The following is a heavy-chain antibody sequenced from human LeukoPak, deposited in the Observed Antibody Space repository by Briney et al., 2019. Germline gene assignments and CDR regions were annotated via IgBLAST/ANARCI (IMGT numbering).Heavy chain of an antibody. V-gene: IGHV3-9*01. CDR3: AKDSFALGTLYYFDY. CDR2: ISWNSGSI. CDR1: GLTFDDYA. J-gene: IGHJ4*02. D-gene: IGHD1-1*01. Sequence: PGGSLRLSCAASGLTFDDYAMHWVRQAPGKGLEWVSGISWNSGSIGYADSVKGRFTISRDNAKNSLYLQMNSLRAEDTASYYCAKDSFALGTLYYFDYWGQGTLVTVSS.